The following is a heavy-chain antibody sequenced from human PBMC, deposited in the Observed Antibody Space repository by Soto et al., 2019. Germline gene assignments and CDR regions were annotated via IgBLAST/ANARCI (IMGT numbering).Heavy chain of an antibody. D-gene: IGHD3-3*01. V-gene: IGHV3-30-3*01. CDR2: ISYDGSNK. CDR3: ARDEDLRITIFGVVSDGMDV. CDR1: GFTFSSYA. J-gene: IGHJ6*02. Sequence: QVPLVESGGGVVQPGRSLRLSCAASGFTFSSYAMHWVRQAPGKGLEWVAVISYDGSNKYYADSVKGRFTISRDNSKNTLYLQMNSLRAEDTAVYYCARDEDLRITIFGVVSDGMDVWGQGTTVTVSS.